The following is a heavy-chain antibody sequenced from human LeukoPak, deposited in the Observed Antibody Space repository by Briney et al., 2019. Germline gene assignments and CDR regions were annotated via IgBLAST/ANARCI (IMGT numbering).Heavy chain of an antibody. Sequence: SETLSLTCTVSGGSISSSSYYWGWIRQPPGKGLEWIGSIYYSGSTYYNPSLKSRVTISVDTSKNQFSLKLSSVTAADTAVYYCARMVRGDRTFDYWGQGTLVTVSS. J-gene: IGHJ4*02. CDR2: IYYSGST. D-gene: IGHD3-10*01. CDR3: ARMVRGDRTFDY. CDR1: GGSISSSSYY. V-gene: IGHV4-39*07.